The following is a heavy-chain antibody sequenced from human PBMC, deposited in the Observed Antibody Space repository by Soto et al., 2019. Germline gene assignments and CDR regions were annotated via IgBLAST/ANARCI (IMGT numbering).Heavy chain of an antibody. J-gene: IGHJ5*02. CDR1: GGSISSYY. D-gene: IGHD3-3*01. CDR2: IYYSGST. V-gene: IGHV4-59*08. Sequence: SETLSLTCTVSGGSISSYYWSWIRQPPGKGLEWIGYIYYSGSTNYNPSLKSRVTISVDTSKNQFSPKLSSVTAADTAVYYCARSSFWSGYYTVWFDPWGQGTLVTVSS. CDR3: ARSSFWSGYYTVWFDP.